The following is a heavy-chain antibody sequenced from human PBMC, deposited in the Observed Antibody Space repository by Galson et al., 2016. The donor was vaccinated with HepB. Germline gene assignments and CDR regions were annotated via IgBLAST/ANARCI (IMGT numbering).Heavy chain of an antibody. V-gene: IGHV3-64D*06. CDR1: GFIFSSHS. CDR3: VKDWDGSSWPQDF. J-gene: IGHJ4*02. D-gene: IGHD6-13*01. CDR2: INYNGAST. Sequence: SLRLSCAGSGFIFSSHSLNWIRQAPGKRLEYVSSINYNGASTYYADSVKGRFTIPRDNSRNTLYLQMRSLRTEDTAVYYCVKDWDGSSWPQDFWGQGTLVTVST.